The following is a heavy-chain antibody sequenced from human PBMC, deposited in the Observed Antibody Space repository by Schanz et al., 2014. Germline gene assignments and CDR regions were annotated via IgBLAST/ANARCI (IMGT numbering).Heavy chain of an antibody. V-gene: IGHV1-2*06. J-gene: IGHJ4*02. CDR2: ITPKTGGT. Sequence: QVQLVQSGAEMKTPGASVKVSCKASGHTFRGYYMHWVRQAPGQGLEWMGRITPKTGGTNYAQKFQGRVTMTRDTSISTAYMELSRLRSDDTAVYYCAREAYDSSGYEFDYWGQGTLVTVSS. D-gene: IGHD3-22*01. CDR1: GHTFRGYY. CDR3: AREAYDSSGYEFDY.